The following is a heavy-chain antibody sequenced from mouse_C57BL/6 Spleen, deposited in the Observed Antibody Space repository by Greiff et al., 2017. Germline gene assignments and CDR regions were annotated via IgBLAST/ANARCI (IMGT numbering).Heavy chain of an antibody. D-gene: IGHD1-1*01. Sequence: QVQLKESGPELVKPGASVKISCKASGYAFSSSWMNWVKQRPGKGLEWIGRIYPGDGDTNYNGKFKGKATLTADKSSSTAYMQLSSLTSEDSAVYFCARLDYYGSSDFDYWGQGTTLTVSS. V-gene: IGHV1-82*01. CDR1: GYAFSSSW. J-gene: IGHJ2*01. CDR2: IYPGDGDT. CDR3: ARLDYYGSSDFDY.